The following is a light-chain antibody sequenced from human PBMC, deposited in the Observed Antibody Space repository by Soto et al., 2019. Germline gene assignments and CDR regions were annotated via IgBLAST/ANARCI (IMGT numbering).Light chain of an antibody. CDR3: QQSYSTLT. J-gene: IGKJ5*01. CDR1: QSISSY. CDR2: AAS. Sequence: IQRTQTPYSLSASVGDRVTITFRASQSISSYLNWYQQKPGKAPKLLIYAASSLQSGVPSRFSGSGSGTDFTLTISSLQPEDFATYYSQQSYSTLTFGQRARLAI. V-gene: IGKV1-39*01.